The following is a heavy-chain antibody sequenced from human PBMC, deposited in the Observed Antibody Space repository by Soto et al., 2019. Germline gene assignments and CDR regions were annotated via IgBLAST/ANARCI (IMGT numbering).Heavy chain of an antibody. CDR3: ARFVVAGITYYFDS. Sequence: QITLKESGPTLVKPTQTLTLTCTFSGLSLSSSGVGVGWIRQPPGKALEWLTFIYWDDDKRYSPSLKSRLPITDDTSNIQVVLTLTNRDPVDTASYYCARFVVAGITYYFDSWGQGTLLTVSS. J-gene: IGHJ4*02. CDR1: GLSLSSSGVG. D-gene: IGHD2-15*01. V-gene: IGHV2-5*02. CDR2: IYWDDDK.